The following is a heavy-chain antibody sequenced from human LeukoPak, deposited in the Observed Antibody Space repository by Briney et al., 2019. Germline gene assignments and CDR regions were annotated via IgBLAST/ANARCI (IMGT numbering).Heavy chain of an antibody. D-gene: IGHD1-26*01. CDR3: ARDGSLRDGVWFDS. Sequence: GGSLRLSCAASGFTFSSYWMHWVRQPPGRGLLWVSRISTDGRSISYADSVKGRFTISRDNAKNTLHLQMNSLRGEDTAVYYCARDGSLRDGVWFDSWGQGILVTVSS. CDR2: ISTDGRSI. J-gene: IGHJ5*01. CDR1: GFTFSSYW. V-gene: IGHV3-74*01.